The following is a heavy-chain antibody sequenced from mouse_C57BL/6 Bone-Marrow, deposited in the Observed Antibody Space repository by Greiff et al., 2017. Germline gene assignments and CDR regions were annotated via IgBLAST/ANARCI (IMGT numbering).Heavy chain of an antibody. CDR3: ARRGLAWFAY. V-gene: IGHV2-2*01. CDR2: IWSGGST. J-gene: IGHJ3*01. Sequence: VKLQESGPGLVQPSQSLSITCTVSGFSLTSYGVHWVRQSPGKGLEWLGVIWSGGSTDYNAAFISRLSISKDNSKSQVFVKMNILQADDTARYYCARRGLAWFAYWGQGTLVTVSA. CDR1: GFSLTSYG. D-gene: IGHD3-2*02.